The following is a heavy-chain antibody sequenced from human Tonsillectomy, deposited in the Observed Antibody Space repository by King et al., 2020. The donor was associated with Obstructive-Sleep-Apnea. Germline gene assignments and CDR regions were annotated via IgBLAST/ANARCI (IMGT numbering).Heavy chain of an antibody. CDR1: GYTFTGYY. CDR3: ARLFCAGDCYYDY. CDR2: SNPNRCGT. J-gene: IGHJ4*02. Sequence: QLVQSGAEVKKPGASVKVSCKASGYTFTGYYMHWVRQAPGQGLEWVGWSNPNRCGTKYAQKFQGKVTTTMDTSISTAYMVLSSLGSDDTAVYYCARLFCAGDCYYDYWGQGTLVTVSS. V-gene: IGHV1-2*02. D-gene: IGHD2-21*02.